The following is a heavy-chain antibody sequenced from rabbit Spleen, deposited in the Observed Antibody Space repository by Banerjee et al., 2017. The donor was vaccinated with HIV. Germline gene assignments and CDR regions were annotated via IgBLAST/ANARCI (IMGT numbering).Heavy chain of an antibody. V-gene: IGHV1S40*01. CDR2: IYAGSSGST. CDR1: GFSFSGYYW. D-gene: IGHD4-2*01. CDR3: ARAYNSWDALDL. J-gene: IGHJ3*01. Sequence: QSLEESGGDLVKPGASLTLTCTASGFSFSGYYWICWVRQAPGKGLEWIACIYAGSSGSTYYASWAKGRFTISKTSSTTVTLQMSSLTAADTATYFCARAYNSWDALDLWGPGTLVTVS.